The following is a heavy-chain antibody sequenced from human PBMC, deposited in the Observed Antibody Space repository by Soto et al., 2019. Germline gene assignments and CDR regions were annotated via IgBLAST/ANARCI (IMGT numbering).Heavy chain of an antibody. Sequence: PGGSRRLSCAASGFTFSNFAMYWVRQAPGKGLEWVTVISYDGSHKYYADSVKGRFTISRDNSKNTLYLQMNNLRAEDSAVYFCARDYSYQRAMDVWGQGTTVTVSS. D-gene: IGHD2-15*01. V-gene: IGHV3-30-3*01. J-gene: IGHJ6*02. CDR3: ARDYSYQRAMDV. CDR2: ISYDGSHK. CDR1: GFTFSNFA.